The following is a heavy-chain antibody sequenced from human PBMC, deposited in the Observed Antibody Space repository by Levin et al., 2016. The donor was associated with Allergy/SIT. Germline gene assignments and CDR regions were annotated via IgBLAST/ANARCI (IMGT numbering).Heavy chain of an antibody. D-gene: IGHD7-27*01. CDR3: AGDWAMDV. J-gene: IGHJ6*02. CDR2: INPKSNDT. CDR1: QNTRVGYH. Sequence: ASVKVSCKTSQNTRVGYHIHWVRQAPGQGLEWMGWINPKSNDTHYAQKFRGRVTMTGDPSINTAYMELSRLSSDDTAVYYCAGDWAMDVWGQGTTVTVS. V-gene: IGHV1-2*02.